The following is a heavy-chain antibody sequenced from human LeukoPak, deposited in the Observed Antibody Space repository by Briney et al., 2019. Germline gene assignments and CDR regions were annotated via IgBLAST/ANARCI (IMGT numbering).Heavy chain of an antibody. CDR2: IKQDEGEK. J-gene: IGHJ6*03. CDR3: AREASLNYMDV. CDR1: GFTFSSHW. Sequence: GGSLRLSCAASGFTFSSHWMHWVRQAPGKGLEWVANIKQDEGEKYYVDSVRGRFTISRDNAKNSLYLQMNSLRAEDTAVYYCAREASLNYMDVWGKGTTVTVSS. V-gene: IGHV3-7*01.